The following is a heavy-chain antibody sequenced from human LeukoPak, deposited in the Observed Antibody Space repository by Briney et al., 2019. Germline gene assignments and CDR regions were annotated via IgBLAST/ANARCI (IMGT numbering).Heavy chain of an antibody. V-gene: IGHV1-69*05. CDR1: GGSFSSYA. J-gene: IGHJ2*01. Sequence: AAVPVSRKASGGSFSSYAISWVRQAPGQGLEWMGRIIPIFGTANYAQKFQGRVTITTDECTSTAYMELSSLSSEDTAVYYWARLRMVRGVNWYFDLWGRGTLVTVSS. CDR2: IIPIFGTA. D-gene: IGHD3-10*01. CDR3: ARLRMVRGVNWYFDL.